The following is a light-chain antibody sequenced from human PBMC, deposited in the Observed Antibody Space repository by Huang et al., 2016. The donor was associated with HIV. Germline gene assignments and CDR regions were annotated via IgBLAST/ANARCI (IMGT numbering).Light chain of an antibody. CDR1: QGLSSY. CDR3: QQYYIYPHA. J-gene: IGKJ2*01. CDR2: SAS. Sequence: AIRMTQSPSSLSASTGDRVTITCRASQGLSSYLAWYQQKPGKAPKLLISSASTLQGGVPSRFSGSGVGTDFTLTISSLQSEDLGTYYCQQYYIYPHAFGQGTKLEI. V-gene: IGKV1-8*01.